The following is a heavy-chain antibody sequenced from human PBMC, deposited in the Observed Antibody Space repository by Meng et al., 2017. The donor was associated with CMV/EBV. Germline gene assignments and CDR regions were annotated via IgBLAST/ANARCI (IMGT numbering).Heavy chain of an antibody. Sequence: CSVSDGSINSMGNYWAWIRQYPGKGLEWLGFISYSGDTYYNPSLKSRLIISLDLSQNHFSLNLSSVTAADTALYYCARGPGGYYFDYWGQGTLVTVSS. D-gene: IGHD3-16*01. V-gene: IGHV4-31*03. CDR3: ARGPGGYYFDY. J-gene: IGHJ4*02. CDR2: ISYSGDT. CDR1: DGSINSMGNY.